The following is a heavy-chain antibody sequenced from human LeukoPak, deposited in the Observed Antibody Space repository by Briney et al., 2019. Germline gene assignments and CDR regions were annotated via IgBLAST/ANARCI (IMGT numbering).Heavy chain of an antibody. D-gene: IGHD3-10*01. CDR1: GDPISNSY. J-gene: IGHJ6*02. V-gene: IGHV4-59*01. CDR2: IHYSGST. Sequence: PSETLSLTCTVSGDPISNSYWSWIRQPPEKGLEWIGYIHYSGSTNYNPSLKSRVTMSVYTSKNQFSLKLNSVTAADTAVYYCARDQSYYGSGRCYGMDVWGQGTTVTVSS. CDR3: ARDQSYYGSGRCYGMDV.